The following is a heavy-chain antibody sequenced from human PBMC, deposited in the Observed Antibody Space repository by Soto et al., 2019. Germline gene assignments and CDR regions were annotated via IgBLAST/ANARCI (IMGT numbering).Heavy chain of an antibody. CDR1: GGSISSYY. CDR2: IYYSGST. CDR3: ARARRGEGWFDP. Sequence: PSETLSLTCTVSGGSISSYYWSWIRQPPGKGLEWIGYIYYSGSTNYNPSLKSRVTISVDTSKNQFSLKLSSVTAADTAVYYCARARRGEGWFDPWGQGTLVTVSS. J-gene: IGHJ5*02. D-gene: IGHD3-10*01. V-gene: IGHV4-59*12.